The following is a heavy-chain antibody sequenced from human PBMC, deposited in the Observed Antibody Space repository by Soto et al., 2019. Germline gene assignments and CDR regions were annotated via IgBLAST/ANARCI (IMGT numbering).Heavy chain of an antibody. CDR1: GFSISSGNY. CDR3: ARARWYDAFNV. D-gene: IGHD2-15*01. CDR2: VYHGGNT. V-gene: IGHV4-38-2*01. J-gene: IGHJ3*01. Sequence: SETLPLTCAVSGFSISSGNYWGWIRKHPGKGLEWIGSVYHGGNTYYNPSLKSRVSISIDLSKNQFSLKLTSVTAADTAAYYCARARWYDAFNVWGQGTVVTVSS.